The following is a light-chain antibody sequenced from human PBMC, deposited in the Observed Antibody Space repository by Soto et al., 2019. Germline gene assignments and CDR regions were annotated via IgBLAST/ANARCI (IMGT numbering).Light chain of an antibody. V-gene: IGKV1-5*03. Sequence: DIQMTQSPSTVSASVGGRVTITCRASQSISIWLACYQQKPGKAPKILIYKASSLESGVPSRFSGSGSGTEFTLTISSLQPDDFATYYCQQYSTYTPRTFGQGAKADI. CDR3: QQYSTYTPRT. CDR1: QSISIW. J-gene: IGKJ1*01. CDR2: KAS.